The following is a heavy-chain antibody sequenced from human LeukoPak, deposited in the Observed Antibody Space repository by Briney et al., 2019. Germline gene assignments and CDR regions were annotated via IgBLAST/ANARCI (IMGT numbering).Heavy chain of an antibody. CDR3: ARDRLYYDILTGYELFDY. CDR2: INPNSGGT. V-gene: IGHV1-2*02. D-gene: IGHD3-9*01. Sequence: ASVKVSCKASGYTFTGYYMHWVRQAPGQGLEWMGWINPNSGGTNYAQKFQGRVTMTRDTSISTAYMELSRLRSDDTAVYYCARDRLYYDILTGYELFDYWGQGTLVTVSS. J-gene: IGHJ4*02. CDR1: GYTFTGYY.